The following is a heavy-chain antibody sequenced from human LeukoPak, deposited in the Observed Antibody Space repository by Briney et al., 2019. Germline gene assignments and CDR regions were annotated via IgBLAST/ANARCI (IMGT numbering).Heavy chain of an antibody. CDR1: GFTFSAYW. CDR2: IKQDGSEK. J-gene: IGHJ4*02. D-gene: IGHD3-22*01. Sequence: PGGSLRLSCAASGFTFSAYWMSWVRQAPGKGLEWVANIKQDGSEKYYLDSVKGRFTISRDNSKNTLYLQMNSLRAEDTAVYYCARVSRGPHPYYYDSSGYMDYWGQGTLVTVSS. V-gene: IGHV3-7*03. CDR3: ARVSRGPHPYYYDSSGYMDY.